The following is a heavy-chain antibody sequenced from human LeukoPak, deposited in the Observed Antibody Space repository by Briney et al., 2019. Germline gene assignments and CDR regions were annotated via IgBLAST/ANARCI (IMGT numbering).Heavy chain of an antibody. V-gene: IGHV3-23*01. D-gene: IGHD2-21*02. Sequence: TGGSLRLSCAASGFTFSSYAMSWVRQAPGKGLEGVSAISGSGGSTYYADSVKGRFTISRKNSKNTLYLQMSSLRAEATAVYYCAKAVTPDYWGQGTLVTVSS. CDR3: AKAVTPDY. CDR1: GFTFSSYA. J-gene: IGHJ4*02. CDR2: ISGSGGST.